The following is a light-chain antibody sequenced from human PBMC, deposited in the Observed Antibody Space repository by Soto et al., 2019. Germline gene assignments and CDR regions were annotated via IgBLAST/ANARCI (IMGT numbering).Light chain of an antibody. CDR3: QQYNNWPPTWT. CDR2: GAS. J-gene: IGKJ1*01. Sequence: EIVMTQSPATLSVSPGERATLSCRASQSVNSNLAWYQQKPGQAPRLLIYGASTRATGIPYRFSGSRSGTEFTLTISGLQSEDFAVYYCQQYNNWPPTWTFGQGTKVEIK. CDR1: QSVNSN. V-gene: IGKV3-15*01.